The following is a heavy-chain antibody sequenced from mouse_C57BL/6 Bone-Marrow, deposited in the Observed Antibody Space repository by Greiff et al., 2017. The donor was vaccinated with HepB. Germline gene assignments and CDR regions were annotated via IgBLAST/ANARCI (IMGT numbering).Heavy chain of an antibody. CDR3: ARGSEYYGQGY. CDR2: ISDGGSYT. V-gene: IGHV5-4*03. Sequence: DVMLVESGGGLVKPGGSLKLSCAASGFTFSSYAMPWVRQTPEQRLEWVATISDGGSYTYYPDNVKGRFTISRDNAKNNPYLQMSHLKSEDTAMYYCARGSEYYGQGYWGQGTTVTVSS. D-gene: IGHD1-2*01. J-gene: IGHJ2*01. CDR1: GFTFSSYA.